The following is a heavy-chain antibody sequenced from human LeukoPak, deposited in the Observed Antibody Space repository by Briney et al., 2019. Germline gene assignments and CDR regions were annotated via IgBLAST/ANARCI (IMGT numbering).Heavy chain of an antibody. Sequence: PGGSLRLSCAASGFTFSSYAMSWVRQAPGKGLEWVSAISGSGGSTYYADSVKGRFTISRDNSKNTPYLQMNSLRAEDTAVYYCAKVRWFGELSSDYWGQGTLVTASS. CDR2: ISGSGGST. CDR3: AKVRWFGELSSDY. V-gene: IGHV3-23*01. D-gene: IGHD3-10*01. CDR1: GFTFSSYA. J-gene: IGHJ4*02.